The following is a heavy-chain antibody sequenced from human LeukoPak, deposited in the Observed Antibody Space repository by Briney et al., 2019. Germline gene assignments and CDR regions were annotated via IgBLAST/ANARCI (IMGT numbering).Heavy chain of an antibody. CDR1: GFTFSSYG. CDR2: ISYDGSNK. CDR3: AKGLRYFDWLFDY. D-gene: IGHD3-9*01. V-gene: IGHV3-30*18. J-gene: IGHJ4*02. Sequence: QSGGSLRLSCAASGFTFSSYGMHWVRQAPGKGLEWVAVISYDGSNKYYADSVKGRFTISRDNSKNTLYLQMNSLRAEDTAVYYCAKGLRYFDWLFDYWGQGTLVTVSS.